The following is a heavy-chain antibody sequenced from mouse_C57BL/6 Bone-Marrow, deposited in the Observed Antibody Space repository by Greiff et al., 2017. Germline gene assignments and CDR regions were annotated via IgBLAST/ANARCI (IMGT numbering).Heavy chain of an antibody. J-gene: IGHJ3*01. CDR2: IDPENGDT. D-gene: IGHD2-2*01. CDR3: TTGMATRGFAY. V-gene: IGHV14-4*01. CDR1: GFNIKDDY. Sequence: EVQGVESGAELVRPGASVKLSCTASGFNIKDDYMHWVKQRPEQGLEWIGWIDPENGDTEYASKFQGKATITADTSSNTAYLQLSSLTSEDTAVSYCTTGMATRGFAYWGQGTLVTVSA.